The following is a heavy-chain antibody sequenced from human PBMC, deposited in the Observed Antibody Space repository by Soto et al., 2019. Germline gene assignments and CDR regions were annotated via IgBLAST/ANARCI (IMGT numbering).Heavy chain of an antibody. D-gene: IGHD2-2*03. CDR2: IWYDGSNK. CDR3: ARGGLDMATTEYFQY. CDR1: GFTFSSYG. Sequence: QVQLVESGGGVVQPGRSLRLSCAASGFTFSSYGMHWVRQAPGKGLEWVAVIWYDGSNKYYADSVKGRFTISRDNSKNTLYLQMNSLRAEDTAVYYCARGGLDMATTEYFQYWGQGTLVTVSS. J-gene: IGHJ1*01. V-gene: IGHV3-33*01.